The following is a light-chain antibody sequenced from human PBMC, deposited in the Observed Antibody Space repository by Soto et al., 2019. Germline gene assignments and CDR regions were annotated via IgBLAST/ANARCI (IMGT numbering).Light chain of an antibody. V-gene: IGLV2-14*03. CDR1: SSDVGGYNY. CDR2: DVS. Sequence: QSALTQPASVSGPPGQSITISCTGTSSDVGGYNYVSWYQQHPGKVPKLMIYDVSNRPSGVSNRFSGSKSGNTASLTISGLQAEDEADYYCSSYTSSFTLVFGTGTKLTVL. CDR3: SSYTSSFTLV. J-gene: IGLJ1*01.